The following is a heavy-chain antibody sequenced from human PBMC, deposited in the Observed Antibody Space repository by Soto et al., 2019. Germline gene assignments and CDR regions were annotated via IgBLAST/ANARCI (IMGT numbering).Heavy chain of an antibody. CDR3: VRTSLVVAAATREDY. V-gene: IGHV3-30-3*01. CDR1: GFTFSSYA. J-gene: IGHJ4*02. Sequence: GGSLRLSCAASGFTFSSYAMHWVRQAPGKGLEWVAVISYDGSNKYYADSVKGRFTISRDNAKNTLYLQMNSLRAEDTAVYYCVRTSLVVAAATREDYWGQGTLVTVSS. D-gene: IGHD2-15*01. CDR2: ISYDGSNK.